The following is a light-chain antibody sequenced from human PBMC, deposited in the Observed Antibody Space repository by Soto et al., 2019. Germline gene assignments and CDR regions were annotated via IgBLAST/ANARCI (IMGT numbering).Light chain of an antibody. CDR3: QQYNSYSRT. CDR1: QSISSW. CDR2: DAS. Sequence: DIPMTQSPSTLSASVGDRVTITCRASQSISSWLAWYQQKPGKAPKLLIYDASNLESGVPSRFSGSGSGTEFTLTISSLQPDDFATYYCQQYNSYSRTFGLGTKVDIK. J-gene: IGKJ1*01. V-gene: IGKV1-5*01.